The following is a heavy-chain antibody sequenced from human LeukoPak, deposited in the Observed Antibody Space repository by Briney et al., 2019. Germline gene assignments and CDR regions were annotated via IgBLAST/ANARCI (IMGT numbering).Heavy chain of an antibody. J-gene: IGHJ5*02. V-gene: IGHV4-34*01. CDR1: GGSFSGYY. CDR3: ASGLNWFDP. Sequence: SETLSLTCAVYGGSFSGYYWSWIRQPPGKGLEWIGEINHSGSTNYNPSLKRRVTISVDTSKNQFSLQLNSVTPEDTAVYYCASGLNWFDPWGQGTLVTVSS. CDR2: INHSGST.